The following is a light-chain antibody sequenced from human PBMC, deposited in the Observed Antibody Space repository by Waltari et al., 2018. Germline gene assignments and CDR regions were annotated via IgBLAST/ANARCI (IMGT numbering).Light chain of an antibody. J-gene: IGKJ3*01. V-gene: IGKV1-8*01. CDR2: AAS. CDR3: QQYFSTPST. CDR1: QGISSY. Sequence: AIRMTQSPSSFSASTGDRVTITCRASQGISSYLAWYQQKPGQAPKLLIYAASTLQSGVPSRFSGSGSGTDFTLTINSLQAEDVAVYYCQQYFSTPSTFGPGTKVDIK.